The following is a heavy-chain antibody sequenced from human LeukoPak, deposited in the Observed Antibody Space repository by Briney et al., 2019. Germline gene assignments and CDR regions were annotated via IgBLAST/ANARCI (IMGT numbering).Heavy chain of an antibody. CDR2: ISYDGSNK. CDR3: AKGRRLLRYFDWLLVDY. J-gene: IGHJ4*02. CDR1: GFTFSSYG. D-gene: IGHD3-9*01. Sequence: GGSLRLSCAASGFTFSSYGMHWVRQAPGKGLEWVAVISYDGSNKYYADSVKGRFTISRDNSKNTLYLQMNSLRAEDMAVYYCAKGRRLLRYFDWLLVDYWGQRTLVTVSS. V-gene: IGHV3-30*18.